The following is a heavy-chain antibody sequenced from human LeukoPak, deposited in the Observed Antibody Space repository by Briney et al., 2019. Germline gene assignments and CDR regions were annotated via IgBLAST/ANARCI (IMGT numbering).Heavy chain of an antibody. D-gene: IGHD5-18*01. Sequence: PSETLSLTCAVYGGSFNGYYWSWFRQPPGKALQWVSLIYSGGTAYYADSVKGRFTISRDNSRNTLYLQMNSVRAEDTAMYYCARTIVYDSYGYDHWGQGTLVTVSS. CDR1: GGSFNGYY. CDR3: ARTIVYDSYGYDH. V-gene: IGHV3-53*01. J-gene: IGHJ4*02. CDR2: IYSGGTA.